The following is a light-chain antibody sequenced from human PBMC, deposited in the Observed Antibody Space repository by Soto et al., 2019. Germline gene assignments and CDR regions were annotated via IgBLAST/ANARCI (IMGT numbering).Light chain of an antibody. CDR2: DAS. V-gene: IGKV3-11*01. CDR3: QQRDNGLT. J-gene: IGKJ4*01. Sequence: EIVLTQSPVTLSLSPGERATLSCRTSQDVRIYLAWFQQKPGQAPRLLIYDASRRATGITARFSGSGSGTDFSLTISSLEPEDSAVYYCQQRDNGLTFGGGTKLEIK. CDR1: QDVRIY.